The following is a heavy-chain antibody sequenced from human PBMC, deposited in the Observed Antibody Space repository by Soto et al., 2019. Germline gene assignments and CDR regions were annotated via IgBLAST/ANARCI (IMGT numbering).Heavy chain of an antibody. V-gene: IGHV3-66*01. CDR2: LYSDGTA. Sequence: ELQLVESGGGLVQPGGSLTVSCAASGFTVRSNYMSWLRRAPGKGLEWVSVLYSDGTAYYADSVKGRFTITRDNSKNTVYLQMNSLRAEHTAVDYCARSASYFAPFDCWGQGSLVAVSS. CDR3: ARSASYFAPFDC. J-gene: IGHJ4*02. D-gene: IGHD1-26*01. CDR1: GFTVRSNY.